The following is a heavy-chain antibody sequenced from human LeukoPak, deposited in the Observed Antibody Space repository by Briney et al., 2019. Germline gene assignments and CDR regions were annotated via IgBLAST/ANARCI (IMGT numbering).Heavy chain of an antibody. Sequence: GGSLRLSCAASGFTFSSYSMNWVRQAPGKGLEWVANIRQDGDTKYYVDSVKGRFTISRDNAMNSLYLQMNSLRAEDTAIYYCARSLPYGTTWYGRSDFWGQGTLVTVSS. V-gene: IGHV3-7*03. CDR1: GFTFSSYS. J-gene: IGHJ4*02. D-gene: IGHD6-13*01. CDR3: ARSLPYGTTWYGRSDF. CDR2: IRQDGDTK.